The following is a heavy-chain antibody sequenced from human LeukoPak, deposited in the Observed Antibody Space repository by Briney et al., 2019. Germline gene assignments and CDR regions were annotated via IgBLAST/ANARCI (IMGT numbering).Heavy chain of an antibody. Sequence: GGSLRLSCAASGFTFSSYAMSWVRQAPGKGLEWVSAISGSGGSTYYADSVKGRFTISRDNSKNALYLQMNSLRAEDTAVYCCAKDSGYSSGWYWFDYWGQGTLVTVSP. CDR1: GFTFSSYA. CDR3: AKDSGYSSGWYWFDY. D-gene: IGHD6-19*01. J-gene: IGHJ4*02. CDR2: ISGSGGST. V-gene: IGHV3-23*01.